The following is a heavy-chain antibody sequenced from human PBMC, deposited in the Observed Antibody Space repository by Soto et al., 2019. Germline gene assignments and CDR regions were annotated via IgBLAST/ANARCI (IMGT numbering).Heavy chain of an antibody. CDR2: INNAGTT. J-gene: IGHJ6*02. Sequence: GGSLRLSCAASGFNFMTWVRQAPGKGLEWVSSINNAGTTFYADSVKGRFTVSRDDSKNTLFLQMNSLRVEDTAMYYCVRENYYYGMDVWGQGTAVTVSS. V-gene: IGHV3-66*01. CDR1: GFNF. CDR3: VRENYYYGMDV.